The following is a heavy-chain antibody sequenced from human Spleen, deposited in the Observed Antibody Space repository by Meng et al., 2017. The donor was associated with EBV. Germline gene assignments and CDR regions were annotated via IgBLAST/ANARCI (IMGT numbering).Heavy chain of an antibody. CDR1: GDSISSRNW. V-gene: IGHV4-4*02. CDR2: IYPGGST. J-gene: IGHJ5*02. D-gene: IGHD5-12*01. CDR3: ARVDPTSSKLFDP. Sequence: VLLQEPGPGLVKPSGPLSLICAVSGDSISSRNWWSWVRQSPGKGLEWIGEIYPGGSTNYNPSLKSRVTISLDKSKNHFSLRLNSVTAADTAMYFCARVDPTSSKLFDPWGQGTLVTVSS.